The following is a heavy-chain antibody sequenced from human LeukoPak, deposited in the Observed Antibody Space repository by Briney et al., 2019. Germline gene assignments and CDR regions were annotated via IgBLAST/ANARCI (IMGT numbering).Heavy chain of an antibody. J-gene: IGHJ4*02. CDR1: GFTFSNYD. V-gene: IGHV3-30*02. CDR2: IRPDGTNN. Sequence: PGGSLTLSCAASGFTFSNYDMHWVRQAPPKGLEWVAFIRPDGTNNYYADPSKGRFTISRDNSKNTLYLQMTSLRAEDTAVYYCANIGYSSNSDYFDYWGQGTLVTVSS. D-gene: IGHD4-23*01. CDR3: ANIGYSSNSDYFDY.